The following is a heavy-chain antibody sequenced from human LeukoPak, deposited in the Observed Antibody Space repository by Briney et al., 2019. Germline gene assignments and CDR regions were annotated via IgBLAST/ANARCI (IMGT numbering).Heavy chain of an antibody. CDR2: IYTSGST. CDR1: GGSISSYY. D-gene: IGHD3-10*01. Sequence: SETLSLTCTVSGGSISSYYWSWIRQPAGKGLEWIGRIYTSGSTNYNPSLKSRVTMSVDTSKNQFSLELSSVTAADTAVYYCARDEFAPYVSWFDPWGQGTLVTVSS. J-gene: IGHJ5*02. V-gene: IGHV4-4*07. CDR3: ARDEFAPYVSWFDP.